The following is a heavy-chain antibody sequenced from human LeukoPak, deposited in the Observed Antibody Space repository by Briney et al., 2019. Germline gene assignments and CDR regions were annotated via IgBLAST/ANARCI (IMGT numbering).Heavy chain of an antibody. CDR1: GFTFSSYS. D-gene: IGHD2-2*01. CDR3: ASEIPNLRYCSSSSCDY. J-gene: IGHJ4*02. V-gene: IGHV3-21*01. Sequence: GGSLRLSCAASGFTFSSYSMNWVRQAPGKGLERVSSITRSSSFVYYADSVKGRFTISRDNAKNSLYLQMSSLRAEDTAVYYCASEIPNLRYCSSSSCDYWGQGTLVTVSS. CDR2: ITRSSSFV.